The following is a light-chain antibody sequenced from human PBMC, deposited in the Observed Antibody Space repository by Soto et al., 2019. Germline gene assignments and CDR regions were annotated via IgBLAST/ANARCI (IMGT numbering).Light chain of an antibody. J-gene: IGKJ1*01. CDR1: QSISSTY. Sequence: ETVLTQSPDTLSLSPGERATLSCRASQSISSTYLAWYHQKPGQAPRLLIYGASSRATGIPDRLSGSGSGTDFTLTISRLEPEDSAVYYCQQYGSSPWTFGQGTKVEIK. V-gene: IGKV3-20*01. CDR2: GAS. CDR3: QQYGSSPWT.